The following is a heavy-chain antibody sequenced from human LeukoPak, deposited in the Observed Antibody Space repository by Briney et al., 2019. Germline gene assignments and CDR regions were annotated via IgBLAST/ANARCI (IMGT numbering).Heavy chain of an antibody. CDR2: IYYSGAT. J-gene: IGHJ5*02. CDR3: ARHDYGGNSAWFDP. Sequence: SETLSLTCSVSGGSISKYYWSWIRQPPGKGLEWIAYIYYSGATYYNPSLQSRVTISVDTSKNQFSLKLTSVTAADTAVYYCARHDYGGNSAWFDPWGQGTLVTVSS. CDR1: GGSISKYY. D-gene: IGHD4-23*01. V-gene: IGHV4-59*08.